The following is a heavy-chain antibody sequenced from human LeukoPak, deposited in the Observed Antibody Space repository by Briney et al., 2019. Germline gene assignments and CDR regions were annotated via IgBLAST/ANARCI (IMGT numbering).Heavy chain of an antibody. CDR2: INPNSGGT. Sequence: ASVKVSCKASGYPFTGYYIHWVRQAPGQGLEWMGWINPNSGGTNYAQRFQGRVTMTRDTSISTAYMELSRLRSDDTAVYYCARESDYYFDYWGQGTLVTVSS. CDR1: GYPFTGYY. CDR3: ARESDYYFDY. J-gene: IGHJ4*02. V-gene: IGHV1-2*02.